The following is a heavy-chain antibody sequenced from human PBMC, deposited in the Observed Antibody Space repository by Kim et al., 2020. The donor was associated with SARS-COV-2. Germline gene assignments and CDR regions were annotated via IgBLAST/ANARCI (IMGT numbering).Heavy chain of an antibody. CDR1: GFTFSSYS. V-gene: IGHV3-21*01. Sequence: GGSLRLSCATSGFTFSSYSLNWVRQAPGKGLEWVSSISSSSSYIYYADSVKGRFTISRDNAKNSLYLQMNSLRVEDTAVFYCAREARDLLQFDPWGQGTLVTVSS. J-gene: IGHJ5*02. CDR3: AREARDLLQFDP. D-gene: IGHD1-26*01. CDR2: ISSSSSYI.